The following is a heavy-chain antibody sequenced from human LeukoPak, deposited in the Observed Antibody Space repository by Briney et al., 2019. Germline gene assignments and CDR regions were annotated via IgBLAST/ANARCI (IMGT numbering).Heavy chain of an antibody. V-gene: IGHV3-20*04. CDR1: GSTFDAYG. Sequence: GGSLRLSCAASGSTFDAYGMSWVRQAPGKGLEWVSGINWNGGSTGYADSVRGRFTISRDNAKNSLYLQMNSLRAEDTALYYCARGDSSGRYFDQWGQGILVTVSS. D-gene: IGHD6-19*01. J-gene: IGHJ4*02. CDR3: ARGDSSGRYFDQ. CDR2: INWNGGST.